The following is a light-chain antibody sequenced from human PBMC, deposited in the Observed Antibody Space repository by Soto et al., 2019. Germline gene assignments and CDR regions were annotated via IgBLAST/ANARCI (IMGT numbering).Light chain of an antibody. J-gene: IGLJ1*01. CDR1: SSDIGGYNY. CDR3: CSYAGSSSYV. V-gene: IGLV2-11*01. Sequence: QSALTQPRSVSGSPGQSVTISCTGTSSDIGGYNYVSWYQQHPGKAPKLMIYTVTKRPSGVPDRFSGSKSDNTAYLTISGLQADDEADYYCCSYAGSSSYVFGTETKLTVL. CDR2: TVT.